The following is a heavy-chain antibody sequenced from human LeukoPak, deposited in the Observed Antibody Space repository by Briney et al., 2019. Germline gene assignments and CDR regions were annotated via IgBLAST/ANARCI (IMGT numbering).Heavy chain of an antibody. D-gene: IGHD5-18*01. J-gene: IGHJ4*02. V-gene: IGHV1-18*01. CDR2: TSGTGYNT. CDR1: GYTFSAYG. Sequence: ASVKVSCKASGYTFSAYGITWVRQAPGQGLEWMAWTSGTGYNTDYTQRFQGRVSVTTDTSTSTAYMELSRLRSDDTAVYYCARVRVDTAMVAFDYWGQGTLVTVSS. CDR3: ARVRVDTAMVAFDY.